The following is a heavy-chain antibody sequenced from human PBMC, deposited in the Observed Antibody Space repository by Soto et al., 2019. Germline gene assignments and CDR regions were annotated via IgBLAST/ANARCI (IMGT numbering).Heavy chain of an antibody. V-gene: IGHV3-74*01. CDR1: GFTFSNNW. CDR3: ATVGPGSYNWLDP. Sequence: EVQLVESGGGLVQPGGSLRLSCAASGFTFSNNWMHWVRQAPGKGLVWVSRINGDGSRTNYADSVRGRFTISRDNAKNTLFLQMNGLRAEDTAVYYCATVGPGSYNWLDPWGQGTLVTVSS. CDR2: INGDGSRT. D-gene: IGHD1-26*01. J-gene: IGHJ5*02.